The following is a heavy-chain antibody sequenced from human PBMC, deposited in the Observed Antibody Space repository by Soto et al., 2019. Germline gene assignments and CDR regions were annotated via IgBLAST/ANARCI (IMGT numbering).Heavy chain of an antibody. J-gene: IGHJ3*02. D-gene: IGHD2-2*01. Sequence: GESLKISCKGSGYSFSSYWISWVRQMPAKGLEWMGRIDPSDSYTNYSPSFQGHVTISADKSISTDYLQWSSLRASDSAMYYCAMYGPDIVVVPAAQRGDAFDIWGQGTMVTVSS. CDR2: IDPSDSYT. CDR3: AMYGPDIVVVPAAQRGDAFDI. CDR1: GYSFSSYW. V-gene: IGHV5-10-1*01.